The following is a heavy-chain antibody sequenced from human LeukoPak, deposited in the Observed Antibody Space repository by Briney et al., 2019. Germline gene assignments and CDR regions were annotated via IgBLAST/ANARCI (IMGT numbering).Heavy chain of an antibody. D-gene: IGHD3-10*01. CDR2: IWYDGSNK. Sequence: PGRSLRLSCPASGFTFSSYGMHWVRQAPGKRLEWVAVIWYDGSNKYYADSVKGRFTISRDNSKNTLYLQMNSLRAEDTAVYYCARNDHYGSGRYYPVYPWGQGTLVTVSS. V-gene: IGHV3-33*01. CDR3: ARNDHYGSGRYYPVYP. J-gene: IGHJ5*02. CDR1: GFTFSSYG.